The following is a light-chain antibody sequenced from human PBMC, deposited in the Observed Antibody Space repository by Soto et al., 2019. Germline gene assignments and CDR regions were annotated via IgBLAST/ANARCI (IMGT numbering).Light chain of an antibody. CDR2: AAS. CDR3: QKYISAPTWT. J-gene: IGKJ1*01. Sequence: DIQMTQSPSTLSASVGDTFAITCRASQSISSWLAWYQQKTAKVPKLMMYAASTLQSGVPSPFSGSGSGTDFTLTISSRQPEDVATYYCQKYISAPTWTFGQGTKVDI. V-gene: IGKV1-27*01. CDR1: QSISSW.